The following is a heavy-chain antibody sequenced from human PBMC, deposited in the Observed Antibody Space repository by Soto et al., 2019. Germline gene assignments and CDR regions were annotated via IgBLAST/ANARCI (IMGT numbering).Heavy chain of an antibody. Sequence: ASVKVSCNASGYSFTDDHIHWVRQAPGQGLEWLGRINPKSGGTSTAQKFQGWVTMTTDTSISTASMELTRLTSDDTAIYYCARGDSTDCSNGVCSFFYNHDMDVWGQGTTVTVSS. V-gene: IGHV1-2*04. CDR3: ARGDSTDCSNGVCSFFYNHDMDV. CDR1: GYSFTDDH. CDR2: INPKSGGT. D-gene: IGHD2-8*01. J-gene: IGHJ6*01.